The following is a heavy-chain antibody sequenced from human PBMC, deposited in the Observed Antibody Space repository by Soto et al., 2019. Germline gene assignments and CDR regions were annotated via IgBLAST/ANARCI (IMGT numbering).Heavy chain of an antibody. J-gene: IGHJ4*02. CDR2: ISYDGSNK. D-gene: IGHD3-9*01. V-gene: IGHV3-30-3*01. Sequence: GGSLRLSCAASGFTFSSYAMHWVRQAPGKGLEWVAVISYDGSNKYYADSVKGRFTISRDNSKNTLYLQMNSLRAEDTAVYYCARSKQYDILTGYLSYYFDYWGQGTLVTVSS. CDR3: ARSKQYDILTGYLSYYFDY. CDR1: GFTFSSYA.